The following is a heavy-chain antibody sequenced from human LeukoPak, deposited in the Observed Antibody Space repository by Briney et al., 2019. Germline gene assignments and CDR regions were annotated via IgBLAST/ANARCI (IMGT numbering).Heavy chain of an antibody. CDR1: GFTFSNAW. D-gene: IGHD3-10*01. J-gene: IGHJ4*02. V-gene: IGHV3-15*01. Sequence: PGGSLRLSCAASGFTFSNAWMSWVRQAPGKGLEWVGRIKSKTDGGTTDYAAPVKGRFTISRDNSKNTLYLQMNSLRAEDTAVYYCAKRFDRWFGELLYDYWGQGTLVTVSS. CDR2: IKSKTDGGTT. CDR3: AKRFDRWFGELLYDY.